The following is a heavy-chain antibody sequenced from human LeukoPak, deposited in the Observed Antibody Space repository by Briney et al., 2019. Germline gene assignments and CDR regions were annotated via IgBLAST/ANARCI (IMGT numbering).Heavy chain of an antibody. D-gene: IGHD2-15*01. V-gene: IGHV3-23*01. CDR2: ISGSGGST. CDR3: ARCSGGTCYSGAHSFYGMDV. J-gene: IGHJ6*02. CDR1: GFTFSSYA. Sequence: GGSLRLSCAASGFTFSSYAMSWVRQAPGKGLEWVSVISGSGGSTYYADSVKGRFTISRDNAKNSLYLRVNSLRAEDTAVCYCARCSGGTCYSGAHSFYGMDVWGQGTTVSVSS.